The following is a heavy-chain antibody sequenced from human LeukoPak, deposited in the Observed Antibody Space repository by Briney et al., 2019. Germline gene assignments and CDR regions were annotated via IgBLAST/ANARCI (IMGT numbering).Heavy chain of an antibody. CDR3: AALRFLEWLFWY. J-gene: IGHJ4*02. CDR1: GGSISSSSYY. Sequence: SETLSLTCTVSGGSISSSSYYWGWIRQPPGKGLEWIGSIYYSGSTYYNPSLKSRVTISVDTSKNQFSLKLSSVTAADTAVYYCAALRFLEWLFWYWGQGTLVTVSS. CDR2: IYYSGST. D-gene: IGHD3-3*01. V-gene: IGHV4-39*01.